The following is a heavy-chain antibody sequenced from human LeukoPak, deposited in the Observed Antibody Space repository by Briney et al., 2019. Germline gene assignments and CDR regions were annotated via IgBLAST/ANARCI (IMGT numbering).Heavy chain of an antibody. CDR2: IKEDGSER. D-gene: IGHD1-26*01. V-gene: IGHV3-7*01. CDR1: GFTFRTYR. Sequence: PGGSLRLSCAASGFTFRTYRMSWVRQAPGKGLEWVAGIKEDGSERYYVESVKGRFTISRDNAENSLSLQMNRLRVEDTALFYCVSEREQWEQQQIFDYWGQGTLVTVSS. CDR3: VSEREQWEQQQIFDY. J-gene: IGHJ4*02.